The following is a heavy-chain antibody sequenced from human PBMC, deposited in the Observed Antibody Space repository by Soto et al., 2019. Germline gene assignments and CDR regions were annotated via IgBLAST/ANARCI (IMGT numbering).Heavy chain of an antibody. CDR1: GFSLSTSGVG. J-gene: IGHJ5*02. D-gene: IGHD6-13*01. CDR3: AHRLSSSWPLVWFDP. CDR2: IYWDDDK. Sequence: QITLKESGPTLVKPTQTLTLTCTFSGFSLSTSGVGVGWIRQPPGKALEWLALIYWDDDKRYSPSLKSRLTITKDTSKNPVVLTMTNMDPVDTATYYCAHRLSSSWPLVWFDPWGQGTLVTVSS. V-gene: IGHV2-5*02.